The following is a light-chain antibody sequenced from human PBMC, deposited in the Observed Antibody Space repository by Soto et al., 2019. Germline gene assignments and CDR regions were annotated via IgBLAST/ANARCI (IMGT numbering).Light chain of an antibody. Sequence: EMVMTQSPGTLSASPGERATLSCRASQSVNSHLAWYQQKPGQAPRLLIYGASTRATGIPARFSGSGSGTEFTLTISSLQSEDSAVYYCQQYDYWWTFGQGTKVEIK. J-gene: IGKJ1*01. CDR3: QQYDYWWT. V-gene: IGKV3-15*01. CDR1: QSVNSH. CDR2: GAS.